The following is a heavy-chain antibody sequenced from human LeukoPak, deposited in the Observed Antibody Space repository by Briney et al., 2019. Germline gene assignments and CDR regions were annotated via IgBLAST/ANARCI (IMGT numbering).Heavy chain of an antibody. V-gene: IGHV1-8*03. CDR1: GYTFTSYD. CDR2: MNPNSGNT. J-gene: IGHJ6*03. D-gene: IGHD3-22*01. CDR3: ARGPYYYDSSGYYWGAAYYYYYMDV. Sequence: ASVKVSCKASGYTFTSYDINWVRQATGQGLAWMGWMNPNSGNTGYAQKFQGRVTITRNTSISTAYMELSSLRSEDTAVYYCARGPYYYDSSGYYWGAAYYYYYMDVWGKGTTVTVSS.